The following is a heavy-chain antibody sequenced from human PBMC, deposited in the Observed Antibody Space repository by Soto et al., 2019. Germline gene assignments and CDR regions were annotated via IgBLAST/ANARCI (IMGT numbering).Heavy chain of an antibody. V-gene: IGHV4-34*01. D-gene: IGHD1-20*01. J-gene: IGHJ4*02. CDR1: GGSFSGYY. Sequence: QVQLQQWGAGLLKPSETLSLTCAVYGGSFSGYYWSWIRQPPGKGLEWIGEINHSGSTNYNPSLKSRVTISVDTSKNQFSLKLSSVTAADTAVYYCARGQSSLLLECWGPGVLVTVSS. CDR2: INHSGST. CDR3: ARGQSSLLLEC.